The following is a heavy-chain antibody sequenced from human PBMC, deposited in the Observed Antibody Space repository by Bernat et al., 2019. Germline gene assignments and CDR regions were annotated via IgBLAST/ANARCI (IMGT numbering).Heavy chain of an antibody. D-gene: IGHD6-13*01. V-gene: IGHV3-30*03. CDR3: ARERDSSNWYGGGFGY. J-gene: IGHJ4*02. Sequence: QVQLLESGGGVVQPGRSLRLSCAASGFTFSSYGMHWVRQAPGKGLEWVAVIPYDGGNKYYADSVKDRFTISRDNSKNTLYLQMNSLRIEDTAVYYCARERDSSNWYGGGFGYWGQGTLVTVSS. CDR1: GFTFSSYG. CDR2: IPYDGGNK.